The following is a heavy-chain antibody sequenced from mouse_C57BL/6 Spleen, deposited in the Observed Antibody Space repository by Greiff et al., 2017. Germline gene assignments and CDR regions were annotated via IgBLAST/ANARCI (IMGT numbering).Heavy chain of an antibody. CDR1: GYTFTDYE. Sequence: VQLQQSGAELVRPGASVTLSCKASGYTFTDYEMHWVKQTPVHGLEWIGAIDPETGGTAYNQKFKGKAILTADKSSSTAYMELRSLTSEDSAVYYCTRVIPHYYGSRGIDYAMDYWGQGTSVTVSS. CDR2: IDPETGGT. V-gene: IGHV1-15*01. CDR3: TRVIPHYYGSRGIDYAMDY. D-gene: IGHD1-1*01. J-gene: IGHJ4*01.